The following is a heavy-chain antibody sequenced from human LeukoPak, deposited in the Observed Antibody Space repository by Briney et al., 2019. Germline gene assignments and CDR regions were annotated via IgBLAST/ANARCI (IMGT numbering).Heavy chain of an antibody. CDR3: ARDLGPYYYGSGSYFDY. D-gene: IGHD3-10*01. J-gene: IGHJ4*02. CDR2: TYYSGST. Sequence: SETLSLTCTVSGGSISSYYWSWIRQPPGQGLEWIGHTYYSGSTNYNPSLKSRVTISVDTSKNQFSLKLSSVTAADTAVYYCARDLGPYYYGSGSYFDYWGQGTLVTVSS. V-gene: IGHV4-59*01. CDR1: GGSISSYY.